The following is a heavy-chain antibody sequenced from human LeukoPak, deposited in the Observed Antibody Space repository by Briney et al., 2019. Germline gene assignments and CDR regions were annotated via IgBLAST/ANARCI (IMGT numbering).Heavy chain of an antibody. CDR1: GGSISSYY. Sequence: SETLSLTCTVSGGSISSYYWSWIRQPPGKGLEWIGEINHSGSTNYNPSLKSRVTISVDTSKNQFSLKLSSVTAADTAVYYCARTLRYFDWLSYYFDYWGQGTLVTVSS. V-gene: IGHV4-34*01. D-gene: IGHD3-9*01. CDR3: ARTLRYFDWLSYYFDY. CDR2: INHSGST. J-gene: IGHJ4*02.